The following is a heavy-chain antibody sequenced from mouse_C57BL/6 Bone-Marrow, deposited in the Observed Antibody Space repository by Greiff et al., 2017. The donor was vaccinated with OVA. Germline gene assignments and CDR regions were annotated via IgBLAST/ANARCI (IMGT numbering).Heavy chain of an antibody. CDR1: GFTFSSYG. V-gene: IGHV5-6*02. CDR2: ISSGGSYT. J-gene: IGHJ3*01. Sequence: EVMLVESGGDLVKPGGSLKLSCAASGFTFSSYGMSWVRQTPDKRLEWVATISSGGSYTYYPDSVKGRFTISRDNAKNTLYLQMSSLKSEDTAMYYCARHRVGRFAYWGQGTLVTVSA. D-gene: IGHD4-1*01. CDR3: ARHRVGRFAY.